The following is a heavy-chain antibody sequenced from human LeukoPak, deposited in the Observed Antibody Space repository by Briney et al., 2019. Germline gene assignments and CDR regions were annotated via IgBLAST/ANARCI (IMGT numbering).Heavy chain of an antibody. CDR2: IYYSKNT. D-gene: IGHD5-18*01. J-gene: IGHJ4*02. CDR1: GFTFSSFGMH. Sequence: PGRSLRLSCAASGFTFSSFGMHWVRQAPGKGLEWIGSIYYSKNTYYNPSLKSRVTISADTSKNQFSLTLGSVSATDTAVYYCVSPRGFSYGYFDYWGQGTLVTVSS. CDR3: VSPRGFSYGYFDY. V-gene: IGHV4-39*01.